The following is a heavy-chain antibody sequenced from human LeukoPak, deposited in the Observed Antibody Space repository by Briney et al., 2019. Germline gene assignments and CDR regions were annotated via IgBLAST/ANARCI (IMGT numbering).Heavy chain of an antibody. J-gene: IGHJ4*02. CDR2: INPSGGST. CDR3: ARDHKPGYSYGFTFFY. CDR1: GYTFTSYY. Sequence: ASVTVSCKASGYTFTSYYMHWVRQAPGQGLEWMGIINPSGGSTSYAQKFQGRVTMTGDTSTSTVYMELSSLRSEDTAVYYCARDHKPGYSYGFTFFYWGQGTLVTVSS. V-gene: IGHV1-46*01. D-gene: IGHD5-18*01.